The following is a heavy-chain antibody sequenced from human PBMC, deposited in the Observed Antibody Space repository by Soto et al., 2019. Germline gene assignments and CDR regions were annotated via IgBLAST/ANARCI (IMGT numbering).Heavy chain of an antibody. Sequence: PSETLSLTCTVSGGSISSSTYYWVWIRHPPGKGLEWIGSVYYSGSTYYNPSLKSRVTISVDTSNNQFSLKLNSVTAADTAVYYCARHQYYYDSSGYTLDYWGQGTLVTVSS. CDR3: ARHQYYYDSSGYTLDY. CDR2: VYYSGST. CDR1: GGSISSSTYY. V-gene: IGHV4-39*01. J-gene: IGHJ4*02. D-gene: IGHD3-22*01.